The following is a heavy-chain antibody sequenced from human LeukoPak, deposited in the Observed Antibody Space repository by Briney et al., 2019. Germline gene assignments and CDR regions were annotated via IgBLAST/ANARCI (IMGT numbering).Heavy chain of an antibody. D-gene: IGHD2-15*01. CDR1: GYTFTGYY. CDR3: ARDQVARDIVVVLTATGTIDY. CDR2: INPNSGGT. V-gene: IGHV1-2*02. Sequence: ASVKVSRKASGYTFTGYYMHWVRQAPGHGLEWMGWINPNSGGTTYAQKFQGRVTMTRDTSISTAYMELSRLGSDDTAVYYCARDQVARDIVVVLTATGTIDYWGQGTLVTVSS. J-gene: IGHJ4*02.